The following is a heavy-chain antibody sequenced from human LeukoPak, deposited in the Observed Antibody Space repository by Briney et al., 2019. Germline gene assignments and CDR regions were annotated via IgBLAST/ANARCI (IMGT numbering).Heavy chain of an antibody. J-gene: IGHJ4*02. CDR2: ISSSSSYI. CDR1: GFTFSSYS. V-gene: IGHV3-21*01. Sequence: GGSLRLSCAASGFTFSSYSMNWVRQAPGKGLEWVSSISSSSSYIYYADSVKGRFTISRDNSKNTLYLQMNSLRAEDTAVYYCARDRSRLWFGELLSYYFDYWGQGTLVTVSS. D-gene: IGHD3-10*01. CDR3: ARDRSRLWFGELLSYYFDY.